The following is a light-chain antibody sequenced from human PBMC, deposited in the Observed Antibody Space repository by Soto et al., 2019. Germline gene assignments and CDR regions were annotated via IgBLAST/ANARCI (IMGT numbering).Light chain of an antibody. CDR2: LGS. J-gene: IGKJ1*01. V-gene: IGKV2-28*01. CDR3: MQALQTPWT. Sequence: DIVMTQSPLSLPVTPGEPASISCRSSQSLLHSNGYTYLEWYLQKPGQSPQLLIYLGSNRASGVPDRFSGSGSGTDFTLKISRVEAEDVGVYYCMQALQTPWTFGQGTKVEIK. CDR1: QSLLHSNGYTY.